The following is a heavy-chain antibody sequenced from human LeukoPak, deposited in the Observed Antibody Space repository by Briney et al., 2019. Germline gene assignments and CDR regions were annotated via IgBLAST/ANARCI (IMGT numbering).Heavy chain of an antibody. J-gene: IGHJ3*02. CDR3: ARDLKLDSSSWYEVHMADI. Sequence: ASVKVSCKASGYTFTSYGISWVRQAPGQGLEWMGWISAYNGNTNYAQKLQGRVTMTTDTSTSTAYMELRSLRSDDTAVYYCARDLKLDSSSWYEVHMADIWGQGTMVTVSS. V-gene: IGHV1-18*01. CDR2: ISAYNGNT. CDR1: GYTFTSYG. D-gene: IGHD6-13*01.